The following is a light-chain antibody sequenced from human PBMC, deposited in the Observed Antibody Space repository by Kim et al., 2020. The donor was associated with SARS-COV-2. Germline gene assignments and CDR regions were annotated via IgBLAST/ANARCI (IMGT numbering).Light chain of an antibody. J-gene: IGLJ2*01. Sequence: VALGQTVRITCQGDSLRSYYGTWDQQKPGQAPILVIYGKNNRPSGIPDRFSGSSSGNTASLTITGTQAGDEADYYCNSRDSNDNVVFGGGTQLTVL. CDR2: GKN. CDR3: NSRDSNDNVV. CDR1: SLRSYY. V-gene: IGLV3-19*01.